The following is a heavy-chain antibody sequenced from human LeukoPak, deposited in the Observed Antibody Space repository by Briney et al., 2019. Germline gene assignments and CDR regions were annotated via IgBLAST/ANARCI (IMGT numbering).Heavy chain of an antibody. Sequence: QTGGSLRLSCAASGFTFSSYWMHWVRQAPGKGLVWVSRINSDGSSTSYADSVKGRFTISRDNAKNTLYLQMNSLRAEDTAVFYCAREGTYYYGSGTNQDGWFDPWGQGTLVTVSS. CDR1: GFTFSSYW. J-gene: IGHJ5*02. CDR2: INSDGSST. D-gene: IGHD3-10*01. CDR3: AREGTYYYGSGTNQDGWFDP. V-gene: IGHV3-74*01.